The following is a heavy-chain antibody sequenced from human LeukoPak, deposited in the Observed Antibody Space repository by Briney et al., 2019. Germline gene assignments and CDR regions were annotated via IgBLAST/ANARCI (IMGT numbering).Heavy chain of an antibody. CDR2: IYYSGST. CDR1: GGSISSSSYY. D-gene: IGHD6-19*01. J-gene: IGHJ3*02. CDR3: TRHKREIAVAGLNAFDI. Sequence: SETLSLTCTVSGGSISSSSYYWGWIRQPPGKGLEWIGSIYYSGSTYYNPSLKSRVTISVDTSKNQFSLKLSSVTAADTAVYYCTRHKREIAVAGLNAFDIWGQGTMVTVSS. V-gene: IGHV4-39*01.